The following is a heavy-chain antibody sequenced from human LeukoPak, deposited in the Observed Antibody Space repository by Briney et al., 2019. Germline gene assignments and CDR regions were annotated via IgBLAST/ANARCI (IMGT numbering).Heavy chain of an antibody. CDR1: GFSFSGHW. D-gene: IGHD1-26*01. Sequence: GGSLRLSCTASGFSFSGHWMHWARQLPGKGLVWVSRISPTGSTTSYADSVKGRFTVSRDNAKNTLYLQVNNLRAEDTAVYYCAKVILVEGATTGFDYWGQGTLVTVSS. J-gene: IGHJ4*02. V-gene: IGHV3-74*01. CDR2: ISPTGSTT. CDR3: AKVILVEGATTGFDY.